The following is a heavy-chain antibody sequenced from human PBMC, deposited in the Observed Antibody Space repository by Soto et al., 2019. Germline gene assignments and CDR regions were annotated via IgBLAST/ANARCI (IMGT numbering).Heavy chain of an antibody. CDR2: IVPLFRKV. J-gene: IGHJ4*02. D-gene: IGHD6-13*01. Sequence: QVQLMQSGAEVRRPGSSVKLSCKASGDMFRNSAFTWVRQAPGQGLEWMGVIVPLFRKVIAAQKFQGRVTITADESTKTAYMDLNSLRSEDTAVYYCAAGGSWARLDNWGQGTLVTVSS. CDR1: GDMFRNSA. CDR3: AAGGSWARLDN. V-gene: IGHV1-69*01.